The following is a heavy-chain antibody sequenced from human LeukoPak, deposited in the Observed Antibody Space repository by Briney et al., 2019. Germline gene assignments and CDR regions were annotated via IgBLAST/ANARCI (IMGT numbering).Heavy chain of an antibody. D-gene: IGHD4-17*01. CDR1: GFTFSSYA. V-gene: IGHV3-30-3*01. Sequence: PGRSLRLSCAASGFTFSSYAMHWVRQAPGKGLEWVAVISYDGSNKYYADSVKGRFTISRNNSKNTLYLQMNSLRAEDTAVYYCARDPASTTVTTGVLDYWGQGTLVTVSS. CDR2: ISYDGSNK. J-gene: IGHJ4*02. CDR3: ARDPASTTVTTGVLDY.